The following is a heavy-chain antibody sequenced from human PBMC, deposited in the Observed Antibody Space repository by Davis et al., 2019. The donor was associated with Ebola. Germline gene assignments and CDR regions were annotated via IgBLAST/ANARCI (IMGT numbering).Heavy chain of an antibody. J-gene: IGHJ5*02. V-gene: IGHV1-2*02. D-gene: IGHD3-16*01. CDR1: GYTLTGYY. Sequence: ASVKVSCKASGYTLTGYYMHWVRQAPGQGLEYMAWISPDSGATHYEQRFQGRVTLTRDTSINTDYMELSSLRSGDTAIYYCAREKGGDGWFDPWGQGTLVTVSS. CDR2: ISPDSGAT. CDR3: AREKGGDGWFDP.